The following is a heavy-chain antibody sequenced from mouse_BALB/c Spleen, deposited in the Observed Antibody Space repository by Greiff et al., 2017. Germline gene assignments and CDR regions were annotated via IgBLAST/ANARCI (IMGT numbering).Heavy chain of an antibody. CDR1: GYTFTSYW. V-gene: IGHV1-69*02. J-gene: IGHJ1*01. CDR2: IYPSDSYT. D-gene: IGHD2-14*01. CDR3: TRRRYDWYFDV. Sequence: VQLQQSGAELVRPGASVKLSCKASGYTFTSYWINWVKQRPGQGLEWIGNIYPSDSYTNYNQKFKDKATLTVDKSSSTAYMQLSSPTSEDSAVYYCTRRRYDWYFDVWGAGTTVTVSS.